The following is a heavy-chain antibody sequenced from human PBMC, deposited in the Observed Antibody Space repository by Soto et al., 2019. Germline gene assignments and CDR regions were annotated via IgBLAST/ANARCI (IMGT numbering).Heavy chain of an antibody. J-gene: IGHJ3*02. D-gene: IGHD6-13*01. CDR2: INPNSGGT. CDR3: ARDRDGSSWYAFDI. CDR1: GGTFSSYA. Sequence: ASVKVSCKASGGTFSSYAISWVRQAPGQGLEWMGWINPNSGGTDYAQKFQGRVTMTRDTSISTAYMELSRLRSDDTAVYYCARDRDGSSWYAFDIWGQGTMVTVSS. V-gene: IGHV1-2*02.